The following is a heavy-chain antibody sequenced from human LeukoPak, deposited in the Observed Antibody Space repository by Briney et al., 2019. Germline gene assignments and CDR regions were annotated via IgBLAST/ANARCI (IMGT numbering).Heavy chain of an antibody. J-gene: IGHJ3*02. CDR3: ARAGSGYSFDI. Sequence: PSETLSLTCTVSDDSISSYYWSWIRQPPGKGLEWIGYIYNSGGTNYNPSLKSRVTISVDTSKNQFSLKLSSVTAADTAVYYCARAGSGYSFDIWGQGTMVTVSS. CDR2: IYNSGGT. D-gene: IGHD3-22*01. V-gene: IGHV4-59*01. CDR1: DDSISSYY.